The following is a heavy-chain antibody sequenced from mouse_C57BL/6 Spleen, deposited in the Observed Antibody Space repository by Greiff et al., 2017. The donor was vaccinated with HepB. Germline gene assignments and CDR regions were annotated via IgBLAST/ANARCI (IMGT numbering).Heavy chain of an antibody. Sequence: QVQLKESGAELARPGASVKMSCKASGYTFTSYTMHWVKQRPGQGLEWIGYINPSSGYTKYNQKFKDKATLTADKSSSTAYMQLSSLTSEDSAVYYCAREGLRRTGGVDYWGQGTTLTVSS. CDR1: GYTFTSYT. J-gene: IGHJ2*01. D-gene: IGHD2-4*01. CDR3: AREGLRRTGGVDY. V-gene: IGHV1-4*01. CDR2: INPSSGYT.